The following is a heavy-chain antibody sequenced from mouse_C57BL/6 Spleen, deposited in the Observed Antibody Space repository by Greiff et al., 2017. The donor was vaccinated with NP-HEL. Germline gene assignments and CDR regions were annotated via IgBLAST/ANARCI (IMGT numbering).Heavy chain of an antibody. V-gene: IGHV1-82*01. Sequence: QVQLQQSGPELVKPGASVKISCKASGYAFSSSWMNWVKQRPGKGLEWIGRIYPGDGDTNYNGKFKGKATLTADKSSSTAYMQLSSLTSEYSAVYFCARSGLGPGFAYWGQGTLVTVSA. CDR2: IYPGDGDT. CDR1: GYAFSSSW. CDR3: ARSGLGPGFAY. J-gene: IGHJ3*01. D-gene: IGHD4-1*01.